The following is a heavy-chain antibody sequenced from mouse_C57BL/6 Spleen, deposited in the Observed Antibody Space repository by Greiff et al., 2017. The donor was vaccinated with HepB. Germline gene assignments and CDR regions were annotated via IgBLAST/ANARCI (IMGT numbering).Heavy chain of an antibody. CDR1: GYTFTNYW. Sequence: VKLLESGAELVRPGTSVKMSCKASGYTFTNYWIGWAKQRPGHGLEWIGDIYPGGGYTNYNEKFKGKATLTADKSSSTAYMQFSSLTSEDSAIYYCAREGLYDGYSYFDYWGQGTTLTVSS. J-gene: IGHJ2*01. D-gene: IGHD2-3*01. V-gene: IGHV1-63*01. CDR3: AREGLYDGYSYFDY. CDR2: IYPGGGYT.